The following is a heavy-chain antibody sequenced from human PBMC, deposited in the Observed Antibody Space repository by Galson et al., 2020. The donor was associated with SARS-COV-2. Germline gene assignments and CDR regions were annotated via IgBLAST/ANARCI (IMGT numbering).Heavy chain of an antibody. CDR3: AREDPRGDV. CDR1: GFTFKKYW. V-gene: IGHV3-7*01. D-gene: IGHD3-10*01. CDR2: IKADGSET. Sequence: GTLKLSCVVSGFTFKKYWMSWVRQAPGKGLEWVGNIKADGSETHYVDSVKGRFTISRDNVRNSLFLQMNSLRVEDTAMYYCAREDPRGDVWGQGTMVAVSS. J-gene: IGHJ6*02.